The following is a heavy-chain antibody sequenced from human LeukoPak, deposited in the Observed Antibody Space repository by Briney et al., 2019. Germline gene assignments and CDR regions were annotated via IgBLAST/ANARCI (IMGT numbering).Heavy chain of an antibody. CDR2: IKSKTDGGTT. CDR3: TTEVGATWGPGPDY. D-gene: IGHD1-26*01. Sequence: GGSLRLSCAASGFTFSNAWMSWVRQAPGKGLEWVGRIKSKTDGGTTDYAAPVKGRFTISRDDSKNTLYLQMNSLKTEDTAVYYCTTEVGATWGPGPDYWGQGTLVTVSS. V-gene: IGHV3-15*01. J-gene: IGHJ4*02. CDR1: GFTFSNAW.